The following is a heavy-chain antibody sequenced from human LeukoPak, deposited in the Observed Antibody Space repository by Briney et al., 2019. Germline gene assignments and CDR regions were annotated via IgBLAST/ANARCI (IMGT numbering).Heavy chain of an antibody. CDR2: IYYSGST. CDR1: GGSISSYY. Sequence: SETLSLTCTVSGGSISSYYWSWIRQPPGKGLEWIGYIYYSGSTNYNPSLKSRVTISVDTSKNQFSLKLSSVTAADTAVYFCARGPYCGGDCYFAYWGQGTLVTVSS. CDR3: ARGPYCGGDCYFAY. V-gene: IGHV4-59*01. J-gene: IGHJ4*02. D-gene: IGHD2-21*02.